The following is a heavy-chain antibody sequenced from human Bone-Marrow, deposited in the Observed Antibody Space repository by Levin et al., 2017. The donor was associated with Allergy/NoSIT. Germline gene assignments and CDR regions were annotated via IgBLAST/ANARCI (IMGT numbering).Heavy chain of an antibody. V-gene: IGHV3-23*01. J-gene: IGHJ2*01. Sequence: GGSLRLSCAASGFTFSSYAMSWVRQAPGKGLEWVSAISGSGGSTYYADSVKGRFTISRDNSKNTLYLQMNSLRAEDTAVYYCAKDGLPIVVVPAEIDWYFDLWGRGTLVTVSS. CDR3: AKDGLPIVVVPAEIDWYFDL. D-gene: IGHD2-2*01. CDR1: GFTFSSYA. CDR2: ISGSGGST.